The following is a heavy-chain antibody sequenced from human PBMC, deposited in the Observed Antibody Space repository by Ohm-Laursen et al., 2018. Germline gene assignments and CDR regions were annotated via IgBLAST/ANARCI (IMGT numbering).Heavy chain of an antibody. V-gene: IGHV1-8*01. CDR1: GYTFTSYD. Sequence: SVKVSCKASGYTFTSYDINWVRQATGQGLEWMGWMNPNSGNTGYAQKFQGRVTMTRNTSISTAYMELSSLRSEDTAVYYCARKKKWEPNQGFDPWGQGTLVTVSS. CDR3: ARKKKWEPNQGFDP. D-gene: IGHD1-26*01. CDR2: MNPNSGNT. J-gene: IGHJ5*02.